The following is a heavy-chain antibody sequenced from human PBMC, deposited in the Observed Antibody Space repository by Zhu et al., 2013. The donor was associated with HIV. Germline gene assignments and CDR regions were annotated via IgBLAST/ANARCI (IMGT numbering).Heavy chain of an antibody. CDR2: INPNSGAT. CDR3: ARTSQPPXTYYYYGMDV. J-gene: IGHJ6*02. CDR1: GYTFTGYF. V-gene: IGHV1-2*02. Sequence: QVQLVQSGAEVMKPGASVKVSCKASGYTFTGYFIHWVRQAPGQGLEWMGCINPNSGATNYAQKSQGRVTMTRDTSISTAYMELSRLRSDDTAVYYCARTSQPPXTYYYYGMDVWGQGTTVTVSS.